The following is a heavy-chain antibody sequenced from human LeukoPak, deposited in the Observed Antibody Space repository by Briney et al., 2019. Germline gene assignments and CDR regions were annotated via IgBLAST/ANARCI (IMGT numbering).Heavy chain of an antibody. Sequence: GGSLRLSCAASGFTFNNYAMSWVRQAPGKGLECVSAISDSGDKTDYADSVRGRFTIYRGNSKDTLYLQMNSLGAADTAVYYCARDWEAYSGYDLPPRDPYFDYWGQGTLVTVSS. CDR3: ARDWEAYSGYDLPPRDPYFDY. CDR2: ISDSGDKT. V-gene: IGHV3-23*01. D-gene: IGHD5-12*01. J-gene: IGHJ4*02. CDR1: GFTFNNYA.